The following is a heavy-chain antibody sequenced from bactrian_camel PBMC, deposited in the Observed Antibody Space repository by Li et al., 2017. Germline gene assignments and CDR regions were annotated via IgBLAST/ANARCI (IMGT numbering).Heavy chain of an antibody. J-gene: IGHJ4*01. CDR2: ISSTGKA. Sequence: HVQLVESGGGSVEAGGSLRLSCAGSTTTASRNFMGWFRQAPAMGNPCELVSTISSTGKAYYADSVKGRFTISVNNAKNTITWQMNSLKPEDTANYYCATEGPHVVRDSGNRGPRSPSP. V-gene: IGHV3S53*01. D-gene: IGHD2*01. CDR1: TTTASRNF.